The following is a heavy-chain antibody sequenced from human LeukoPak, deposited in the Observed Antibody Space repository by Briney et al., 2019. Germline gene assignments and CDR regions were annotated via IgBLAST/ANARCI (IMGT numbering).Heavy chain of an antibody. CDR1: GGSISSGGYY. CDR3: ARAITYYYYYTDV. CDR2: IYYSGST. J-gene: IGHJ6*03. V-gene: IGHV4-31*03. Sequence: PSQTLSLTCTVSGGSISSGGYYWSWIRQHPGKGLEWIGYIYYSGSTYYNPSLKSRVTISVDTSKNQFSLKLSSVTAADTAVYYCARAITYYYYYTDVWGKGTTVTVSS.